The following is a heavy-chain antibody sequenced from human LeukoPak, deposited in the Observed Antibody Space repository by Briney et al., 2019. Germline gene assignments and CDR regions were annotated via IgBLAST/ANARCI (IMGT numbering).Heavy chain of an antibody. D-gene: IGHD1-26*01. CDR1: GGTFSSYA. V-gene: IGHV1-69*13. Sequence: GASVKVSCKASGGTFSSYAISWVRQAPGQGLEWMVGIIPIFGTANYAQKFQGRVTITADESTSTAYMELSSLRSEDTAVYYCARVAGELHPNGYFDYWGQGTLVTVSS. J-gene: IGHJ4*02. CDR3: ARVAGELHPNGYFDY. CDR2: IIPIFGTA.